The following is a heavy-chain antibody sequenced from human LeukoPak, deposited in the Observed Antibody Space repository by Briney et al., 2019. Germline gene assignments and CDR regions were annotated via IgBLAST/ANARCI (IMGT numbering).Heavy chain of an antibody. J-gene: IGHJ4*02. D-gene: IGHD5-24*01. V-gene: IGHV3-74*01. CDR1: GFTFSTYW. CDR3: ARDGYNWVHFDY. Sequence: GGSLRLSCVGSGFTFSTYWMHWVRQAPGKGLVWVSRINSDGTDTSYADSVKGRFTISRDNAKNTLYLQMNSLRAEDTAMYFCARDGYNWVHFDYWGQGILVTVSS. CDR2: INSDGTDT.